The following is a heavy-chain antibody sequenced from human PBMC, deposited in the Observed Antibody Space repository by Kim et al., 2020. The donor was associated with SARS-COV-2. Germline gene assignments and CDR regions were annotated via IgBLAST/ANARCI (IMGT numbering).Heavy chain of an antibody. CDR1: GGPFSTSSYY. D-gene: IGHD3-16*01. Sequence: SETLSLTCTVSGGPFSTSSYYWDWIRQPPGKGLEWIGGFYYTGTMYFNPSLKSRVTISVDTSKKQFSLKLTSVTAADTAVYYCARRSRGDGSPGYWGQGT. CDR3: ARRSRGDGSPGY. V-gene: IGHV4-39*01. CDR2: FYYTGTM. J-gene: IGHJ4*02.